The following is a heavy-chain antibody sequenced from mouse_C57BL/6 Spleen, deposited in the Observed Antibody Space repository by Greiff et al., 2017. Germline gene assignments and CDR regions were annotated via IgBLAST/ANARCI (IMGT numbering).Heavy chain of an antibody. CDR1: GFTFSDYG. J-gene: IGHJ4*01. V-gene: IGHV5-17*01. D-gene: IGHD4-1*01. Sequence: EVQVVESGGGLVKPGGSLKLSCAASGFTFSDYGMHWVRQAPEKGLEWVAYISSGSSTIYYADTVKGRFTISRDNAKNTLFLHMTSLRSEDTAMYYCARGSANSYAMDYWGQGTSVTVSS. CDR3: ARGSANSYAMDY. CDR2: ISSGSSTI.